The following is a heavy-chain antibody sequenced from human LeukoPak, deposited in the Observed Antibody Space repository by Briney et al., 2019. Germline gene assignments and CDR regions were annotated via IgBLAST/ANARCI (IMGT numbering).Heavy chain of an antibody. V-gene: IGHV4-59*01. D-gene: IGHD5-24*01. CDR2: IYNSGTT. CDR1: GGSISSNF. CDR3: AKSFSETERATITAH. J-gene: IGHJ4*02. Sequence: SETLSLTCTVSGGSISSNFWSWMRQPPGKGLEYIGYIYNSGTTNYNPSLKSRVAISVDTSKNQLSLKLSSVTAADTAVYYCAKSFSETERATITAHWGQGTLVTVSS.